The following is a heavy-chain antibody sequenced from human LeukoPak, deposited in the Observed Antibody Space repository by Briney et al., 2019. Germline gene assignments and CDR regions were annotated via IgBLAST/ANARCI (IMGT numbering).Heavy chain of an antibody. D-gene: IGHD1-26*01. Sequence: SETLSLTCTVSGGSISSYYWTWIRQPAGKGLEWIGRIYPSGSTNYNPSLKSRVTMSVDTSKNQFSLKPSSVSAADTAVYYCARENSGSYREFDYWGQGTLVTVSS. CDR1: GGSISSYY. J-gene: IGHJ4*02. CDR3: ARENSGSYREFDY. CDR2: IYPSGST. V-gene: IGHV4-4*07.